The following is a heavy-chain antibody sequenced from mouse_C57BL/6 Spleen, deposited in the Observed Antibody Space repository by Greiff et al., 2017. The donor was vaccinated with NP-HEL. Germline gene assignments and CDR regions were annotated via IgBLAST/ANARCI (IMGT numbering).Heavy chain of an antibody. J-gene: IGHJ2*01. CDR1: GFTFSSYT. CDR2: ISGGGGNT. Sequence: DVKLVESGGGLVKPGGSLKLSCAASGFTFSSYTMSWVRQTPEKRLEWVATISGGGGNTYYPDSVKGRFTISRDNAKNTLYLQMSSLRSEDTALYYCARHAPYYYGSSYDYWGQGTTLTVSS. CDR3: ARHAPYYYGSSYDY. D-gene: IGHD1-1*01. V-gene: IGHV5-9*01.